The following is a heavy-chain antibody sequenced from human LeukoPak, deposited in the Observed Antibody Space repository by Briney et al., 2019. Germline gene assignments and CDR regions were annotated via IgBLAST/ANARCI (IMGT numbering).Heavy chain of an antibody. D-gene: IGHD2-15*01. J-gene: IGHJ4*02. Sequence: SETLSLTCSVSGDSINSNYWSWMRQPPGKGLEWIGYIYYGGSTNYNPSLKSRVSMSVDTSKNQFSLNLSSVTAADTAVYHCARLLAGCPGGRCRAHFNYWGQGTLVTVSS. CDR3: ARLLAGCPGGRCRAHFNY. CDR1: GDSINSNY. CDR2: IYYGGST. V-gene: IGHV4-59*01.